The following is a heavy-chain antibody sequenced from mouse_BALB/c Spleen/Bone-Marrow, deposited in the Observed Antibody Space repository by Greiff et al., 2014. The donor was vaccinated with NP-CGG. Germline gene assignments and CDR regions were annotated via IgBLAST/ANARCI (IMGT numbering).Heavy chain of an antibody. D-gene: IGHD3-2*02. CDR3: TRRPLQANSYFDC. V-gene: IGHV5-6*01. J-gene: IGHJ2*01. CDR1: GFTFSSYG. Sequence: VQLKESGGDLVKPGGSLKLSCVASGFTFSSYGMSWVRQTPDKRLEWVATISSGGSSTYYPASVKGRFTISRDNAKSTLYLQMSSLNSKDTAMYYCTRRPLQANSYFDCWGQGTTLTVSS. CDR2: ISSGGSST.